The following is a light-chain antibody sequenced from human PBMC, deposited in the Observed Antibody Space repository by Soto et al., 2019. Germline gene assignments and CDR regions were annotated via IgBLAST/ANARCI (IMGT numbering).Light chain of an antibody. CDR2: EVS. CDR1: SSDVGGYNY. Sequence: QSALTQPASVSGSPGQSITISCTGTSSDVGGYNYVPWYQQHPGKAPKLMIYEVSNRPSGVSNRFSGSKSGNTASLTISGLQADDEADYLGVFGTGTKLTVL. V-gene: IGLV2-14*01. J-gene: IGLJ1*01. CDR3: V.